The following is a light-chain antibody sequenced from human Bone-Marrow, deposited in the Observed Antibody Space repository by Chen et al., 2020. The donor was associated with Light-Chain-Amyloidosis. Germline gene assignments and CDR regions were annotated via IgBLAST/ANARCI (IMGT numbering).Light chain of an antibody. CDR3: APWDDSRNGYV. CDR2: DNN. J-gene: IGLJ1*01. CDR1: SSNIGSNT. Sequence: QSVPTQPPSASGTPGQRVTISCSGGSSNIGSNTVNWYQQLPGTAPKLLIYDNNQRPSGVPDRFSGSKSGTSASLAISGLQSEDEADYYCAPWDDSRNGYVFGSGTKVTVL. V-gene: IGLV1-44*01.